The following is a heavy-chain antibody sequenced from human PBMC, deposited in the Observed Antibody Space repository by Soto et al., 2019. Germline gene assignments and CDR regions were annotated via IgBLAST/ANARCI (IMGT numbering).Heavy chain of an antibody. J-gene: IGHJ4*02. Sequence: WTWIRQPPGQGLEWIEYVYYSGRTNYNPSLKSRVTMSVDMSKDQFSLILTSLTAADTAVYYCASFHGVASAGFDSWGQGTLVTVSS. CDR2: VYYSGRT. V-gene: IGHV4-59*01. D-gene: IGHD6-13*01. CDR3: ASFHGVASAGFDS.